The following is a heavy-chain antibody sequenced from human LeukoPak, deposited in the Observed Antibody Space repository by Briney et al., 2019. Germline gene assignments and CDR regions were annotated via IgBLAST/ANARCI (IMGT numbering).Heavy chain of an antibody. CDR3: AGDFWSGYYLGNWFDP. Sequence: SVKVSCKASGGTFSSYAISWVRQAPGQGLEWMGRIIPIFGTANYAQKFQGRATITTDESTSTAYMELSSLRSEDTAVYYCAGDFWSGYYLGNWFDPWGQGTLVTVSP. CDR1: GGTFSSYA. CDR2: IIPIFGTA. J-gene: IGHJ5*02. D-gene: IGHD3-3*01. V-gene: IGHV1-69*05.